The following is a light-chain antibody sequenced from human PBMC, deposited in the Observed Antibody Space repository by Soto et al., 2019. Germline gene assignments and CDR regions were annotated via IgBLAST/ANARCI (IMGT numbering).Light chain of an antibody. Sequence: QIVLTQSSSGSAFLGSSVNLTCTLSTRHSTYIIAWHQQQPGKAPQYLMKLEGSGSYNNGSGVPDRFSGSSSGADRYLTISNLQSEDEADYYCETWHSNTRLFGGGTKLTVL. CDR1: TRHSTYI. J-gene: IGLJ2*01. CDR2: LEGSGSY. V-gene: IGLV4-60*03. CDR3: ETWHSNTRL.